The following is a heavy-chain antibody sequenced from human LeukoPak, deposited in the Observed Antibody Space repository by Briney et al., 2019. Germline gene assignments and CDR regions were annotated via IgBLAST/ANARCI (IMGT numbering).Heavy chain of an antibody. CDR3: ARESPYSLDY. CDR2: IYSDSST. D-gene: IGHD2-21*01. V-gene: IGHV3-53*01. J-gene: IGHJ4*02. CDR1: GFTVSCNY. Sequence: GGSLRLSCAASGFTVSCNYMSWGGQAPGKGLEWVSVIYSDSSTYYADSVKGRFTISRDNSKNTLYVQMNSLRAEDTAVYYCARESPYSLDYWGQGTLVTVSS.